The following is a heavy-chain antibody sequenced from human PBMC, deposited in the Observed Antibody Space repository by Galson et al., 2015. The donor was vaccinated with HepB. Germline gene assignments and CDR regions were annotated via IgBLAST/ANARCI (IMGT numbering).Heavy chain of an antibody. CDR1: GFTVSSNY. V-gene: IGHV3-53*01. J-gene: IGHJ6*02. Sequence: SLRLSCAASGFTVSSNYMSWVRQAPGKGLEWVSVIYSGGSTYYADSVKGRFTISRDNSKNTLYLQMNSLRAKDTAVYYCARAVPPLFVYGMDVWGQGTTVTVSS. CDR2: IYSGGST. D-gene: IGHD3-3*01. CDR3: ARAVPPLFVYGMDV.